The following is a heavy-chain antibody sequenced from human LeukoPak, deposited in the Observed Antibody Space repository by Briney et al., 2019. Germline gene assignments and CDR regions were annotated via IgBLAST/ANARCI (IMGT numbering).Heavy chain of an antibody. Sequence: GGSLRLSCAASGFTFSSYEMSWVRRAPGKGLEWFSTVSDKGDATAHADSVKGRFTISRDNAKNTLSLLMNILRAEDTAVYYCARVGPLATRSAGHYYFDLWGRGTLVTVSS. V-gene: IGHV3-23*01. CDR1: GFTFSSYE. CDR2: VSDKGDAT. J-gene: IGHJ2*01. CDR3: ARVGPLATRSAGHYYFDL. D-gene: IGHD3-10*01.